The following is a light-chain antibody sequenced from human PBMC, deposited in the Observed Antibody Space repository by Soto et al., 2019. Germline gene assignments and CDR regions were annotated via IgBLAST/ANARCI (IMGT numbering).Light chain of an antibody. CDR2: AAS. CDR1: QSITGY. Sequence: DIQMTQSPSSLSASVGDRVTITCRASQSITGYLNWYQQKPGKVPKLLIYAASTLQSGVPSRFSGSGSGTEFTLTISSLQPEDFATYYCLQHNSYPWTFGQGTKV. J-gene: IGKJ1*01. CDR3: LQHNSYPWT. V-gene: IGKV1-17*01.